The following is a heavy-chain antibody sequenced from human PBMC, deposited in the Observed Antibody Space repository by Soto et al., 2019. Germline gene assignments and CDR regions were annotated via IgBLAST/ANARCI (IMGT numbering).Heavy chain of an antibody. CDR3: ARPLVGDLYGMDV. CDR2: IYPGDSDT. J-gene: IGHJ6*02. V-gene: IGHV5-51*01. D-gene: IGHD1-26*01. CDR1: RYSFTSYW. Sequence: GESLKISCKGSRYSFTSYWIGWVRQMPGKGLEWMGIIYPGDSDTRYSPSFQGQVTISADKSISTAYLQWSSLKASDTAMYYCARPLVGDLYGMDVWGQGTTVTVSS.